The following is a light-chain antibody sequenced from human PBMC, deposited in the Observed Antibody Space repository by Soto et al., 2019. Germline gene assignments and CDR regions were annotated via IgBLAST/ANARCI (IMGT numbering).Light chain of an antibody. CDR1: QSGSTY. V-gene: IGKV3-11*01. CDR3: QQRTNWLYT. CDR2: DAS. Sequence: EIVLTQSPATLSLSPGERATLSCRASQSGSTYLAWYQQKPGQAPRLLIHDASNRASGVPARFSGSVYGTDLALAISSLEPEDFPVYYCQQRTNWLYTFGQGTKLEIK. J-gene: IGKJ2*01.